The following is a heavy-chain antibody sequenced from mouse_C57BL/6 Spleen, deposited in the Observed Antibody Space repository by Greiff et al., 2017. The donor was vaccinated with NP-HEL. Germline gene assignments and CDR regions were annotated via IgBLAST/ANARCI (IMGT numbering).Heavy chain of an antibody. CDR2: ISSGSSTI. V-gene: IGHV5-17*01. D-gene: IGHD2-1*01. CDR1: GFTFSDYG. J-gene: IGHJ4*01. Sequence: EVKLVESGGGLVKPGGSLKLSCAASGFTFSDYGMHWVRQAPEKGLEWVAYISSGSSTIYYADTVKGRFTFSRDNAKNTLFLQMTSMRSENTAMYYCARANYGNPYYYAMDYWGQGTSVTVSS. CDR3: ARANYGNPYYYAMDY.